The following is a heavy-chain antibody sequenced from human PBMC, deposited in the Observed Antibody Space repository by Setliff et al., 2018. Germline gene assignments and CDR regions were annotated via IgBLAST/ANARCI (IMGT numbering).Heavy chain of an antibody. V-gene: IGHV4-59*01. CDR1: GDSMSTYY. D-gene: IGHD3-10*01. J-gene: IGHJ4*02. CDR3: ARGNMFDGSGRWFDY. Sequence: PSETLSLTCSVSGDSMSTYYWNWIRQSPGKGQEWIGNIYFGGSANYNPSLKSRVTISVDMSNNQYSLRLNSLTAADTAIYYCARGNMFDGSGRWFDYWGQGTLVTVSS. CDR2: IYFGGSA.